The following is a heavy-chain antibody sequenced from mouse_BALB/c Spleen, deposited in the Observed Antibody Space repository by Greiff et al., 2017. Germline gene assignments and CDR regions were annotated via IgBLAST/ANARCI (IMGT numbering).Heavy chain of an antibody. D-gene: IGHD1-1*01. CDR2: IRSKSNNYAT. J-gene: IGHJ4*01. Sequence: EVMLVESGGGLVQPKGSLKLSCAASGFTFNTYAMNWVRQAPGKGLEWVARIRSKSNNYATYYADSVKDRFTISRDDSQSMLYLQMNNLKTEDTAMYYCVRQYGSSYVGYAMDYWGQGTSVTVSS. CDR3: VRQYGSSYVGYAMDY. CDR1: GFTFNTYA. V-gene: IGHV10-1*02.